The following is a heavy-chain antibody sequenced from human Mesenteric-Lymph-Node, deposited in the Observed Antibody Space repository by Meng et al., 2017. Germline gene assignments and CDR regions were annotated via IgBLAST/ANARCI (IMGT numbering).Heavy chain of an antibody. D-gene: IGHD3-22*01. V-gene: IGHV4-34*01. CDR2: INHSGST. CDR3: ARRGRYYDSSGYSSTWVDY. Sequence: GSLRLSCAASGFTFDDYGMSWVRQAPGKGLEWVGEINHSGSTNYNPSLKSRVTISVDTSKNQFSLKLSSVTAADTAVYYCARRGRYYDSSGYSSTWVDYWGQGTLVTVSS. J-gene: IGHJ4*02. CDR1: GFTFDDYG.